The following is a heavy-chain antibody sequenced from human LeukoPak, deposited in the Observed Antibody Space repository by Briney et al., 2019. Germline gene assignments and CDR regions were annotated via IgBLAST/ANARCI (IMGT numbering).Heavy chain of an antibody. D-gene: IGHD6-13*01. J-gene: IGHJ4*02. V-gene: IGHV4-59*12. Sequence: SETLSLTCTVSGGSISSYYWSWIRQPPGKGLEWIGYIYYSGSTNYNPSLKSRVTISVDTSKNQFSLKLSSVTAADTAVYYCASRIAAAGTWNDYWGQGTLVTVSS. CDR2: IYYSGST. CDR1: GGSISSYY. CDR3: ASRIAAAGTWNDY.